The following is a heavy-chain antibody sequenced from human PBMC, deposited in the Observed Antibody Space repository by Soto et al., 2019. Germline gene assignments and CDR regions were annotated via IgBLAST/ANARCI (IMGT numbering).Heavy chain of an antibody. J-gene: IGHJ3*02. Sequence: QVQLQQWGAGLLKPSETLSLTCAVYGGFVTSGSYYWSWIRQPPGKGLEWIGEMCHSGGTHFNPCLKSRVTISVDTSKNQFTLKMSSVTAADTALYYCARVERGTATTVVDAFDIWGPGTMVTVSS. CDR2: MCHSGGT. D-gene: IGHD1-1*01. CDR3: ARVERGTATTVVDAFDI. V-gene: IGHV4-34*01. CDR1: GGFVTSGSYY.